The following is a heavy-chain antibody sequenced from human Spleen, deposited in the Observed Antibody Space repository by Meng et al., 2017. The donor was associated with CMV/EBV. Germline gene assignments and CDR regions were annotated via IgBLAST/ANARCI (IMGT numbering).Heavy chain of an antibody. Sequence: GESLKISCAASGFTFTTYWMSWVRQAPGKALGWVSAISGIGGSTYYADSVKGRFTISRDNSKNTLNLQMNSLRAEDTDVYSCAKLYSSSTDPMDVWGQGTTVTSP. CDR1: GFTFTTYW. J-gene: IGHJ6*02. CDR2: ISGIGGST. D-gene: IGHD6-13*01. V-gene: IGHV3-23*01. CDR3: AKLYSSSTDPMDV.